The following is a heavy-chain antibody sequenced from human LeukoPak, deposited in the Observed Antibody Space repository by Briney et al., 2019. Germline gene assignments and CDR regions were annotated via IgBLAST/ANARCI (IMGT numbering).Heavy chain of an antibody. Sequence: NPSETLSLTCTVSGGSISSGGYYWSWIRQPPGKGLEWIGYIYHSGSTYYNPSLKSRVTISVDRSKNQFSLKLSSVTAADTAVYYCARKRRIAAAGTESWGQGTLVTVSS. V-gene: IGHV4-30-2*01. D-gene: IGHD6-13*01. CDR1: GGSISSGGYY. J-gene: IGHJ5*02. CDR2: IYHSGST. CDR3: ARKRRIAAAGTES.